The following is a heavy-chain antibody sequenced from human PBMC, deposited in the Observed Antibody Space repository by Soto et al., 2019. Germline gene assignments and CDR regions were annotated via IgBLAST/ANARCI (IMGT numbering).Heavy chain of an antibody. CDR2: INAGNGNT. CDR1: GYTFTSYA. CDR3: ERADSSVPPPRGMDV. Sequence: QVQLVQSGAEVKKPGASVKVSCKASGYTFTSYAMHWVRQAPGHRLEWMGWINAGNGNTKYSQKFQGRVTITRDTSASTAYMELSSLRSEDTAVYYCERADSSVPPPRGMDVWVQGTTVTVSS. D-gene: IGHD6-19*01. V-gene: IGHV1-3*01. J-gene: IGHJ6*02.